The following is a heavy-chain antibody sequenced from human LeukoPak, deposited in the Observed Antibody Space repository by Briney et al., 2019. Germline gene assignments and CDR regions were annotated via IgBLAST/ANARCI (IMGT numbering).Heavy chain of an antibody. V-gene: IGHV3-23*01. CDR1: GFTFSSYA. Sequence: GGSLRLSSAASGFTFSSYAMSWVRQAPGKGLEWVSAISGSGGSTYYADSVKGRFTISRDNAKNTLYLQMNSLRAEDTAVYYCAALPVTSSYYYYYMDVWGKGTTVTVSS. CDR2: ISGSGGST. D-gene: IGHD2-2*01. J-gene: IGHJ6*03. CDR3: AALPVTSSYYYYYMDV.